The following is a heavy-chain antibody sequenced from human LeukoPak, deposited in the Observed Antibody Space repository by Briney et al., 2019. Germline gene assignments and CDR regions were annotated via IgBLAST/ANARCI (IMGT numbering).Heavy chain of an antibody. V-gene: IGHV3-23*01. CDR1: GFIFSNNI. Sequence: GGSLRLSCAASGFIFSNNIMNWVRQAPGKGLEWVAVISADGGDIYYADSVNGRFTISRDNSKNTLHLQMDSLRAEDTAVYYCAKDPPHSDRSIYSDNSWGQGTLVTVSS. J-gene: IGHJ4*02. CDR2: ISADGGDI. CDR3: AKDPPHSDRSIYSDNS. D-gene: IGHD3-22*01.